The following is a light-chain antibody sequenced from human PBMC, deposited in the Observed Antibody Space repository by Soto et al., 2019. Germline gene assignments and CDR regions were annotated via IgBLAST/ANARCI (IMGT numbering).Light chain of an antibody. CDR3: QQLMSYPIT. V-gene: IGKV1-8*01. J-gene: IGKJ5*01. CDR1: QGISSY. CDR2: AAS. Sequence: AIRVTQSPSSLSASTGERVTISGRASQGISSYLAWYQQKPGKAPKLMIYAASTLQSGVPSRFSGSGSGTEFTLTISSLQPEDFATYYCQQLMSYPITFGQGTRLEIK.